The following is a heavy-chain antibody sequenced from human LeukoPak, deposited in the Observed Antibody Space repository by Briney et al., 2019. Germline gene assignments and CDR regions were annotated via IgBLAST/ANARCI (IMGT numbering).Heavy chain of an antibody. CDR2: IIPIFGTA. D-gene: IGHD3-3*01. Sequence: ASVKVSCKASGGTFSSYAISWVRQAPGQGLEWMGGIIPIFGTANYAQKFQGRVTITADESTSTAYMELSSLRSEDTAVYYCARRRVDYDFWSVYFDWFDPWGQGTLVTVSS. CDR1: GGTFSSYA. J-gene: IGHJ5*02. V-gene: IGHV1-69*13. CDR3: ARRRVDYDFWSVYFDWFDP.